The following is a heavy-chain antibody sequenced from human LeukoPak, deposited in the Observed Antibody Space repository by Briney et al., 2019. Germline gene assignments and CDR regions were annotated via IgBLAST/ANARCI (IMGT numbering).Heavy chain of an antibody. CDR3: ARDQGYSDY. D-gene: IGHD5-18*01. V-gene: IGHV3-7*01. CDR2: IKQDGSEK. CDR1: GFTFSSYW. Sequence: GGSLRLPCAASGFTFSSYWMSWARQAPGKGLEWVADIKQDGSEKYYVDSVKGRFTISRDNAKNSLYLQMNSLRAEDTAVYYCARDQGYSDYWGQGTLVTVSS. J-gene: IGHJ4*02.